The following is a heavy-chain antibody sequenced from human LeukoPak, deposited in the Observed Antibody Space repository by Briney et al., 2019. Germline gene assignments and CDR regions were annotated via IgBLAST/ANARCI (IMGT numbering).Heavy chain of an antibody. V-gene: IGHV1-2*02. CDR1: GYTFTDYY. D-gene: IGHD5-12*01. J-gene: IGHJ5*02. CDR2: INPNSGGT. CDR3: ARDAHNGYEFHDWFDP. Sequence: ASVKASRKASGYTFTDYYIHWVRQAPGQGLEWMGWINPNSGGTKYAQKFQGRVTMTTDTSISTAYMEMSRLTSDDTAVYYCARDAHNGYEFHDWFDPWGQGALVTVSS.